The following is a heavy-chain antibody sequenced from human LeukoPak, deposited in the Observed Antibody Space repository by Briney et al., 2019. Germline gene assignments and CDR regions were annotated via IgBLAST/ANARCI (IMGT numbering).Heavy chain of an antibody. Sequence: PGGSLRLSCAASGFTFTNYAMSWVRQTPGKGLEWVAATVGSRPDTYHADSVKGRFTVSRDNAKNSLFLQMNSLRAEDTAFYYCAKPLRDATIYDFWGHGALVTVSS. D-gene: IGHD5-24*01. CDR1: GFTFTNYA. CDR2: TVGSRPDT. CDR3: AKPLRDATIYDF. V-gene: IGHV3-23*01. J-gene: IGHJ4*01.